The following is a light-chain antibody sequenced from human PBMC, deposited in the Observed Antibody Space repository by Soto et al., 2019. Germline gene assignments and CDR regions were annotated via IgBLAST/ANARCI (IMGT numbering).Light chain of an antibody. CDR1: SSNIGAGYD. Sequence: QSVLTQPPSVSGAPGQRVTISCTGSSSNIGAGYDVHWYQQLPGTAPKLLIYGNSNRPSGVPDRFSGSKSCTSASLAITVLQAEDEADYSCQSYDSSLSRVSGGGTKLTVL. V-gene: IGLV1-40*01. CDR2: GNS. J-gene: IGLJ2*01. CDR3: QSYDSSLSRV.